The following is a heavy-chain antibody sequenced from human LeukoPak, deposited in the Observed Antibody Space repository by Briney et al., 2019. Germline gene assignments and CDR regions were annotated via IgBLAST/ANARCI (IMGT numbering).Heavy chain of an antibody. Sequence: GGSLRLSCAASGFTFSSYEMNWVRQAPGKGLEWVSYISNSGSTIYYADSVKGRFTISRDNAKNSLYLQMNSLRAEDAAVYCCARESEDHHDAFDIWGQGTMVTVSS. J-gene: IGHJ3*02. CDR1: GFTFSSYE. CDR2: ISNSGSTI. CDR3: ARESEDHHDAFDI. V-gene: IGHV3-48*03.